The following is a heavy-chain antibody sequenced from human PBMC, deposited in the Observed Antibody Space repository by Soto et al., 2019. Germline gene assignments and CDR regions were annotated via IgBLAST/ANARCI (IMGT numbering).Heavy chain of an antibody. CDR2: INHSGST. D-gene: IGHD3-16*01. J-gene: IGHJ1*01. Sequence: QVQLQQWGAGLLKPSETLSLTCAVYGGSFSGYYWSWIRQPPGKGLEWIGEINHSGSTNYNPSLKSRVTISVDTSKNQFSLKLSSVTAADTAVGGGGGGGGGGGGGGAGGPAEYCQHWGQGTLVTVSS. CDR1: GGSFSGYY. V-gene: IGHV4-34*01. CDR3: GGGGGGGGGGGAGGPAEYCQH.